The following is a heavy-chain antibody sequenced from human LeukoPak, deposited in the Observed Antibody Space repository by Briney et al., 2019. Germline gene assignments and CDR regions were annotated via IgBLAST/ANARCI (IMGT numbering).Heavy chain of an antibody. CDR1: GGSFSSYY. J-gene: IGHJ3*02. CDR2: IYYSGST. Sequence: SETLSLTCAVSGGSFSSYYWSWIRQPPGKGLEWIGYIYYSGSTNYNPSLKSRVTLSVDTSKNQFSLKLSSVTAADTAVYYCARHEEGNDGYSYYNDAFDIWGQGTMVTVSS. D-gene: IGHD5-18*01. CDR3: ARHEEGNDGYSYYNDAFDI. V-gene: IGHV4-59*08.